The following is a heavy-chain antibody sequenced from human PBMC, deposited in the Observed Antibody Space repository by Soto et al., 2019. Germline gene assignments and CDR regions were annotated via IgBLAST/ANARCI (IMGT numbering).Heavy chain of an antibody. CDR3: AKGGGIVVVPAAIGGWFDP. J-gene: IGHJ5*02. D-gene: IGHD2-2*01. V-gene: IGHV3-9*01. Sequence: GGSLRLSCAASGFTFDDYAMHWVRQAPGKGLEWVSGISWNSGSIGYADSVKGRFTISRDNAKNSLYLQMNSLRAEDTALYYCAKGGGIVVVPAAIGGWFDPWGQGTLVTVYS. CDR2: ISWNSGSI. CDR1: GFTFDDYA.